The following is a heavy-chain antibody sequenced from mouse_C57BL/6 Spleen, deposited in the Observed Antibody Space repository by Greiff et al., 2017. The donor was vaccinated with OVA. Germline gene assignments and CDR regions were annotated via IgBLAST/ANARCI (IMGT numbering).Heavy chain of an antibody. V-gene: IGHV1-69*01. CDR2: IDPSDSYT. CDR3: ARSASGYWYFDV. D-gene: IGHD3-1*01. Sequence: QVQLQQPGAELVMPGASVKLSCKASGYTFTSYWMPWVKQRPGQGLEWIGEIDPSDSYTTYNQKFKGKSTLTVDKSSSTAYMQLSSLTSEDSAVYYCARSASGYWYFDVWGTGTTVTVSS. J-gene: IGHJ1*03. CDR1: GYTFTSYW.